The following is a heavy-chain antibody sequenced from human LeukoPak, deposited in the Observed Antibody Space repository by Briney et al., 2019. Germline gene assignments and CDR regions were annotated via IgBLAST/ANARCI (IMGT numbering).Heavy chain of an antibody. CDR3: ARVDRYHYYLDV. CDR2: IMPLFNTA. J-gene: IGHJ6*03. Sequence: SVKVSCKASGGTFSSYSITWVRQAPGQGLEWMGGIMPLFNTANYAQQFQGRVTITTDESTSTAYMELSSLRFEDTAMYYCARVDRYHYYLDVWGKGTTVTASS. V-gene: IGHV1-69*05. CDR1: GGTFSSYS.